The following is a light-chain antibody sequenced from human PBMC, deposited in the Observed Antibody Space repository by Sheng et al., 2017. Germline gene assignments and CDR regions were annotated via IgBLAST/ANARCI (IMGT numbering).Light chain of an antibody. CDR1: KLRNQY. J-gene: IGLJ1*01. CDR3: QAWDNNLGF. Sequence: SYDLTQPPSVSVSPGQTASIPCFGNKLRNQYVSWFQQRPGQSPVLVIHEDYKRPSGIPERFSGSKSGNTATLTIRETQTVDEADYYCQAWDNNLGFFGTGTKVTVL. V-gene: IGLV3-1*01. CDR2: EDY.